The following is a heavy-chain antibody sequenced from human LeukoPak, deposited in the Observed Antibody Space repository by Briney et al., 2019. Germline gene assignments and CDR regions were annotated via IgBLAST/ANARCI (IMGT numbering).Heavy chain of an antibody. CDR2: ISYDGSNK. CDR3: ARGPQVVPAAISGYFDY. D-gene: IGHD2-2*02. J-gene: IGHJ4*02. V-gene: IGHV3-30-3*01. Sequence: PGRSLRLSCAASGFTFSSYAMPWVRQAPGKGLEWVAVISYDGSNKYYADSVKGRFTISRDNSKNTLYLQMNSLRAEDTAVYYCARGPQVVPAAISGYFDYWGQGTLVTVSS. CDR1: GFTFSSYA.